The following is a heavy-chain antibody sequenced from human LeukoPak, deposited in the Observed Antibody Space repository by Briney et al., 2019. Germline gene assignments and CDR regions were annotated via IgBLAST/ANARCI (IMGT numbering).Heavy chain of an antibody. J-gene: IGHJ4*02. CDR2: IYSGGST. CDR1: GFTVSSNY. V-gene: IGHV3-53*05. Sequence: GGSLRLSCAASGFTVSSNYMSWVRQAPGKGLEWVSVIYSGGSTYYADSVKGRFTISRDNSKNTLYLQMNSLRAEDTAVYYCASIENYSSGWYSDYWGQGTLVTVSS. D-gene: IGHD6-19*01. CDR3: ASIENYSSGWYSDY.